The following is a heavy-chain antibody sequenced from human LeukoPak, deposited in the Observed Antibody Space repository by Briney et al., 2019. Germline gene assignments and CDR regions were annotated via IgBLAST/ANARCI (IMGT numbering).Heavy chain of an antibody. V-gene: IGHV5-51*03. CDR1: GYSFTSYW. J-gene: IGHJ4*02. D-gene: IGHD3-22*01. CDR3: ARLRDSSGYACDY. CDR2: IYPGDSDT. Sequence: PGESLKISRKGSGYSFTSYWIGWVRQMPRKGLEWMGFIYPGDSDTRYSSSFQGQVTISADKSISTAYLQWSSLKALDTAMYYCARLRDSSGYACDYWGQGTLVTVSS.